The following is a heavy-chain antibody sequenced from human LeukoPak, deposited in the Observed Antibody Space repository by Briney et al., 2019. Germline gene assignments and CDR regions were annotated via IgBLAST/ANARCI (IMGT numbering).Heavy chain of an antibody. V-gene: IGHV3-7*03. CDR2: IKQDGTEK. CDR3: AKDRGGSSELGDAFDV. J-gene: IGHJ3*01. D-gene: IGHD1-26*01. Sequence: GESLRLSCEASGFTFTTYWLGWVRQPPGKGLEWVANIKQDGTEKYYVDSVKGRFTISRDNAKNSLYLQMNSLRVEDTALYYCAKDRGGSSELGDAFDVWGQGTMVRVSS. CDR1: GFTFTTYW.